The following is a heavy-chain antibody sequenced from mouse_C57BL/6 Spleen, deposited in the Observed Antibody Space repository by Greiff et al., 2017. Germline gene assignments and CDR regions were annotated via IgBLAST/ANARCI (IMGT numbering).Heavy chain of an antibody. Sequence: QVKLQQSGAELARPGASVKLSCQASGYTFTSSGISWVKQRTGQGLEGIGEIYPRSGNTYYNEQFKGKATLTADKSSSTAYMELRSLTSEDSAVYFCASGWDVRFDYWGQGTTLTVSS. J-gene: IGHJ2*01. D-gene: IGHD4-1*01. CDR3: ASGWDVRFDY. CDR1: GYTFTSSG. V-gene: IGHV1-81*01. CDR2: IYPRSGNT.